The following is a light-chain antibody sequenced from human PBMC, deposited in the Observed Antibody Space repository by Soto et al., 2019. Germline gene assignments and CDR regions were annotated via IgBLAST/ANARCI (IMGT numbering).Light chain of an antibody. CDR1: SSNIGTNT. J-gene: IGLJ1*01. V-gene: IGLV1-44*01. CDR3: AAWDDSLTGYV. Sequence: QSVLTQPPSASGTPGQRVTMSCSGSSSNIGTNTVNWYQQLPGSAPKLLIYSGNQRPSGVPDRFSASKSGTSASLAISGLHSGDEADYYCAAWDDSLTGYVFGPGTKLTVL. CDR2: SGN.